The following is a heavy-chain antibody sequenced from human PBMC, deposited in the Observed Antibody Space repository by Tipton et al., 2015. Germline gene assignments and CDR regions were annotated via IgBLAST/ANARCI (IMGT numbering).Heavy chain of an antibody. CDR1: GFSFSSYS. D-gene: IGHD4-17*01. CDR2: ISSLSSYI. J-gene: IGHJ6*02. V-gene: IGHV3-21*01. Sequence: SLRLSCAASGFSFSSYSMNWVRQAPGKGLEWVASISSLSSYIYYAESLKDRFTISRDNANNSLYLQMNGLRAEDTAVYYCARDQGYGDYAPSYYYGMDVWGQGTTVTVSS. CDR3: ARDQGYGDYAPSYYYGMDV.